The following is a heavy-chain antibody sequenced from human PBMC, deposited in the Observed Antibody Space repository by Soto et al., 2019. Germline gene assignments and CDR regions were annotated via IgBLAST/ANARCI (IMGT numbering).Heavy chain of an antibody. V-gene: IGHV3-33*01. CDR3: ARGQYYYGWGSYYKGDYSYYMDV. J-gene: IGHJ6*03. D-gene: IGHD3-10*01. Sequence: QVQLVESGGGVVQPGRSLRLSCAASGFTFSSYGMHWVRQAPGKGLEWVAVIWYDGSNKYYADSVKGRFTISRDNSKNTLYLQMNSLRAEDTAVYYCARGQYYYGWGSYYKGDYSYYMDVWGKGTTVTVSS. CDR1: GFTFSSYG. CDR2: IWYDGSNK.